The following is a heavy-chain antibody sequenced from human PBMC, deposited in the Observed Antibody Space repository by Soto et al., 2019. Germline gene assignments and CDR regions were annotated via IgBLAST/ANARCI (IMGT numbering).Heavy chain of an antibody. V-gene: IGHV3-30*18. D-gene: IGHD1-26*01. CDR2: ISFDGNYK. Sequence: QVQLVESGGGVVQPGRSLRLSCVGSGFTFSSYGMHWVRQAPGKGLEWVAVISFDGNYKYHADSVKGRFTISRDNSKNKMILYMNSLRPEATAVYYCVKDNLHSRSYENSCFDLWGRGTLVTVSS. CDR1: GFTFSSYG. J-gene: IGHJ2*01. CDR3: VKDNLHSRSYENSCFDL.